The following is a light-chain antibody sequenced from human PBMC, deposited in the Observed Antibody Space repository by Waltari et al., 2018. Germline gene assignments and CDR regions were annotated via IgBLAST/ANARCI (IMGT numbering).Light chain of an antibody. V-gene: IGKV1-5*03. J-gene: IGKJ1*01. CDR2: KAS. CDR3: QQSSGPWT. CDR1: QSISTW. Sequence: DIQMTQSPSTLSASVGDRVTITCRASQSISTWVAWYQQKPGKAPRLLIYKASSLQNGGLSRFSGSGSGTEFTLTISSLQPDDFGTYYCQQSSGPWTFGQGTTV.